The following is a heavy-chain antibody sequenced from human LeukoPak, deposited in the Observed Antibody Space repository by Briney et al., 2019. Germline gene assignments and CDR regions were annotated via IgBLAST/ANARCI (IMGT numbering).Heavy chain of an antibody. D-gene: IGHD7-27*01. CDR1: GGSISSYY. J-gene: IGHJ4*02. CDR3: AGTQHGELDY. CDR2: IHTSGSS. V-gene: IGHV4-4*07. Sequence: SETLSLTCTVSGGSISSYYWIWVRQPAGKGLEWIGRIHTSGSSNYNPSLKSRVTMSLDTSKNQFSLKLTSVTAADTAVFYCAGTQHGELDYWGQGALVTVSS.